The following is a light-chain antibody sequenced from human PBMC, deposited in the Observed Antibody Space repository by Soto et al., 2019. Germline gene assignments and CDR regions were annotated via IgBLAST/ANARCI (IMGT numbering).Light chain of an antibody. CDR1: QSVGND. V-gene: IGKV3-15*01. Sequence: EIVMTQSPVTLSASPGERATLSFRASQSVGNDLAWYQQKPGQAPRLLIHGVSTRATGIPARFSGSGSGTEFTLTISSLQSEDFAVYYCQQYDYWPRTFGQGTKVDI. CDR2: GVS. CDR3: QQYDYWPRT. J-gene: IGKJ1*01.